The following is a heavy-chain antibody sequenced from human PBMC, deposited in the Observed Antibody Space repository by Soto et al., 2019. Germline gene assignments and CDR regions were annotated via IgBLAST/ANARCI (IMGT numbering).Heavy chain of an antibody. J-gene: IGHJ4*02. Sequence: QITLKESGPTLVKPTQTLTLTCTFSGFSLSTSGVGVGRIRQPPGKALEWLALIYWDDDKRYRPSLKSRLTITKDITKNLVVLTITNMDPVDRDKYYSAHRTNNYEILTGYYIGGGIFDYWGQGTLVTVSA. CDR3: AHRTNNYEILTGYYIGGGIFDY. D-gene: IGHD3-9*01. CDR2: IYWDDDK. V-gene: IGHV2-5*02. CDR1: GFSLSTSGVG.